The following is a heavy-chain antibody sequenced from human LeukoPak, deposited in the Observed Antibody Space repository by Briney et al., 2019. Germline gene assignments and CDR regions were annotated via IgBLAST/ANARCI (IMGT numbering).Heavy chain of an antibody. V-gene: IGHV3-23*01. CDR3: AKDEWYQLAIDY. CDR2: ISGSGGST. J-gene: IGHJ4*02. D-gene: IGHD2-2*01. Sequence: GFLRLSCAASGFTFSSYAMSWVRQAPGKGLEWVSAISGSGGSTYYADSVKGRFTISRDNSKNTLYLQMNSLRAEDTAVYYCAKDEWYQLAIDYWGQGTLVTVSS. CDR1: GFTFSSYA.